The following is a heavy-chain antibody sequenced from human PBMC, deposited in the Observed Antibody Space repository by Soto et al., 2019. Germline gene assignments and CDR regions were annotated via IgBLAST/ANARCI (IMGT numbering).Heavy chain of an antibody. D-gene: IGHD2-2*02. CDR1: GFSLNSYA. V-gene: IGHV3-30-3*01. CDR3: ESDCSSHTCYRQGGMDV. Sequence: PGGSLRLSCAASGFSLNSYAMHWVRQAPGKGLEWVAVISYDGSNKFYGDSVKGRFTISRDNSKNTVYLQMDSLRTEDTAVYYCESDCSSHTCYRQGGMDVWGQGTTVTVSS. J-gene: IGHJ6*02. CDR2: ISYDGSNK.